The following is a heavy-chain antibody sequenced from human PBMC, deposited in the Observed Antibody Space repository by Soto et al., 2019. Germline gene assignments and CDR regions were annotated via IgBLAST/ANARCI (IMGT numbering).Heavy chain of an antibody. CDR3: ARGLLTCDFWSGYYNPYYYGMDV. Sequence: ASVKVSCKASGYTFTSYDINWVRQATGQGLEWMGWMNPNSGNTGYAQKFQGRVTMTRNTSISTAYMELSSLRSEDTAVYYCARGLLTCDFWSGYYNPYYYGMDVWGQGTTVTVSS. CDR1: GYTFTSYD. J-gene: IGHJ6*02. V-gene: IGHV1-8*01. D-gene: IGHD3-3*01. CDR2: MNPNSGNT.